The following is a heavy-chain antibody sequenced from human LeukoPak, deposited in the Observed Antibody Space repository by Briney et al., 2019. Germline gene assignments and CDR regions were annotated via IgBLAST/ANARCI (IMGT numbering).Heavy chain of an antibody. CDR1: GGSISSYY. J-gene: IGHJ6*02. CDR2: IYTSGST. D-gene: IGHD4-17*01. CDR3: ARGDGDYGFDYGMDV. V-gene: IGHV4-4*07. Sequence: MPSETLSLTCTVSGGSISSYYWSWIRQPAGKGLEWIGRIYTSGSTNYNPSLKSRVTMSVDTSKNQFSLKLSSVTAADTAVYYCARGDGDYGFDYGMDVWGQGTTVTVSS.